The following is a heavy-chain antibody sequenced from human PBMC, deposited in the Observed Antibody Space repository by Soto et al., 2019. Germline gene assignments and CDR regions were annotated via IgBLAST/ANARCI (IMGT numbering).Heavy chain of an antibody. CDR1: GFTFDDYA. Sequence: PGGSLRLSCAASGFTFDDYAMHWVRQAPGKGLEWVSGISWNSGSIGYADSVKGRFTISRDNAKNSLYLQMNSLRAEDTALYYCAKGNRVIDYYYYGMDVWGQGTTVTVYS. V-gene: IGHV3-9*01. CDR2: ISWNSGSI. CDR3: AKGNRVIDYYYYGMDV. J-gene: IGHJ6*02. D-gene: IGHD3-10*01.